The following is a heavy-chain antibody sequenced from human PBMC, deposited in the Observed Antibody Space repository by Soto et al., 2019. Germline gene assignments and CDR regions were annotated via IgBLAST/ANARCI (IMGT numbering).Heavy chain of an antibody. Sequence: PGGSMRLSCAASGFRLSDHYMDWVRQAPGKGLDWIGRITNEAYGFTTDYAASVKGRFTISRDDSQNSLYLQINSLKTEDTAVYYCARSDHYYYDSSGYWDYWGQGTLVTVSS. CDR3: ARSDHYYYDSSGYWDY. J-gene: IGHJ4*02. CDR1: GFRLSDHY. V-gene: IGHV3-72*01. CDR2: ITNEAYGFTT. D-gene: IGHD3-22*01.